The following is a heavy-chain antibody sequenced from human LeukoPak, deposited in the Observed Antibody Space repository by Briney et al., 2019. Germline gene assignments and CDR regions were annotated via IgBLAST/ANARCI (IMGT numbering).Heavy chain of an antibody. D-gene: IGHD3-10*01. Sequence: ASVKVSCTVSGYTLTELSMHWVRQAPGRGLEWMGGFDPEDGETIYAQKFQGRVTMTEDTSTDTAYMELSSLRSEDTAVYYCAARLPVGYYYMDVWGKGTTVTVSS. CDR1: GYTLTELS. CDR3: AARLPVGYYYMDV. J-gene: IGHJ6*03. CDR2: FDPEDGET. V-gene: IGHV1-24*01.